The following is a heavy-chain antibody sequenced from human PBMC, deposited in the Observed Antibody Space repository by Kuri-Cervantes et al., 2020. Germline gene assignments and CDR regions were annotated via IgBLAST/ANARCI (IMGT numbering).Heavy chain of an antibody. Sequence: GGSLRLSCAASGFTFSSYWMSWVRQAPGKGLEWVANIKQDGSEKYYVDSVKGRFTISRDNAKNSLYLQMNSLRAEDTAVYYCAKEDSRDGYNSFFDYWGQGTLVTVSS. V-gene: IGHV3-7*01. CDR2: IKQDGSEK. D-gene: IGHD5-24*01. CDR1: GFTFSSYW. J-gene: IGHJ4*02. CDR3: AKEDSRDGYNSFFDY.